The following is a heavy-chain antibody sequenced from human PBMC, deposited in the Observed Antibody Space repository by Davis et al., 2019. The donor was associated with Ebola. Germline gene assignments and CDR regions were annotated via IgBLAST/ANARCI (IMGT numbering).Heavy chain of an antibody. D-gene: IGHD3-3*01. J-gene: IGHJ3*02. CDR2: ISYDGSNK. V-gene: IGHV3-30-3*01. Sequence: GESLKISCAASGFTFSSYAMHWVRQPPGKGLEWVAVISYDGSNKYYADSVKGRFTISRDNSKNTLYLQMNSLRAEDTAVYYCARGDVLRFLEWTIGAFDIWGQGTMVTVSS. CDR1: GFTFSSYA. CDR3: ARGDVLRFLEWTIGAFDI.